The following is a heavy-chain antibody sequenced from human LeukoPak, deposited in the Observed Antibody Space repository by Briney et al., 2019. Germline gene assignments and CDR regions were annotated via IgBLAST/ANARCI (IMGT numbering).Heavy chain of an antibody. D-gene: IGHD1-26*01. CDR1: GFIFSSYS. Sequence: GGSLRLSCTASGFIFSSYSMHWVRQAPGKGLEWVGFIRSKAYGGTTEYAASVKGRFTISRDDSKSIAYLQMNSLKTEDTAVYYCTTDEGEDTSYWGQGTLVTVSS. J-gene: IGHJ4*02. CDR3: TTDEGEDTSY. V-gene: IGHV3-49*04. CDR2: IRSKAYGGTT.